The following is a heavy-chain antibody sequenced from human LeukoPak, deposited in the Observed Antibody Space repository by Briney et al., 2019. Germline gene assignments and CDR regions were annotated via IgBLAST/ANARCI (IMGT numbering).Heavy chain of an antibody. CDR3: ARDPGRGYSGYDYTY. D-gene: IGHD5-12*01. J-gene: IGHJ4*02. V-gene: IGHV1-2*02. Sequence: GASVKVSCKASGYTFTGYYMHWVRQAPGQGLEWMGWINPNSGGTNYAQKFQGRVTMTRDTSVSTAYMELSRLRSDDTAVYYCARDPGRGYSGYDYTYWGQGTLVTVSS. CDR2: INPNSGGT. CDR1: GYTFTGYY.